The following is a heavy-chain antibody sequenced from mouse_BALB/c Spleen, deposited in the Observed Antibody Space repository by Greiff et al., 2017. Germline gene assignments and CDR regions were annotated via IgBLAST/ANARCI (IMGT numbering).Heavy chain of an antibody. D-gene: IGHD2-10*01. CDR3: ARNPFYGNYGDFDY. Sequence: VQLQQSGAELAKPGASVKMSCKASGYTFTSYWMHWVKQRPGQGLEWIGYINPSTGYTEYNQKFKDKATLTADKSSSTAYMQLSSLTSEDSAVYYCARNPFYGNYGDFDYWGQGTTLTVSS. J-gene: IGHJ2*01. CDR1: GYTFTSYW. CDR2: INPSTGYT. V-gene: IGHV1-7*01.